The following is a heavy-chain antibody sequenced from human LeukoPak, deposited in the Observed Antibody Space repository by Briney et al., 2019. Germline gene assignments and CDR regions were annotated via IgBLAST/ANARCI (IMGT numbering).Heavy chain of an antibody. CDR2: IYYSGST. D-gene: IGHD2/OR15-2a*01. CDR3: AKGGSTNFYYGDV. V-gene: IGHV4-59*01. J-gene: IGHJ6*02. CDR1: GGSISSYY. Sequence: SETLSLTCTVSGGSISSYYWSWIRQPPGKGLEWIGDIYYSGSTRYNTSLESRVTISVDTSKNQFSQKLSSVTAADTAVYYCAKGGSTNFYYGDVWGQGTTVTVSS.